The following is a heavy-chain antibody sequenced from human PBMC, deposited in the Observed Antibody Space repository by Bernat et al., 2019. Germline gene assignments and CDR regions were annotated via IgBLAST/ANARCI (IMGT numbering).Heavy chain of an antibody. Sequence: QVQLVESGGGVVQPGRSLRLSCAASGFTFSSYGMHWVRQAPGKGLEWVAVIWYDGSNKYYADSVKGRFTISRDNSKNTLYLQMNSLRAEDTAVYYCARPYGDYARGEFDFWGQGTLVTVSS. CDR3: ARPYGDYARGEFDF. CDR2: IWYDGSNK. V-gene: IGHV3-33*01. J-gene: IGHJ4*02. D-gene: IGHD4-17*01. CDR1: GFTFSSYG.